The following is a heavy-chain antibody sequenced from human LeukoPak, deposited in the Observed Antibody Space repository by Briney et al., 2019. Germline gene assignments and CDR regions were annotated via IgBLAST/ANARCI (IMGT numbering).Heavy chain of an antibody. D-gene: IGHD3-3*01. CDR3: ARQATYFDFWSGYYGFDP. J-gene: IGHJ5*02. Sequence: GESLKISCKASGYIFTDYWIGWVRQLPGKGLEWMGIIYPDDSDIRYSPSFQGQVTISVDKTISTAYLQWSSLKASDTAMYYCARQATYFDFWSGYYGFDPWGQGTLVTVSS. CDR1: GYIFTDYW. CDR2: IYPDDSDI. V-gene: IGHV5-51*01.